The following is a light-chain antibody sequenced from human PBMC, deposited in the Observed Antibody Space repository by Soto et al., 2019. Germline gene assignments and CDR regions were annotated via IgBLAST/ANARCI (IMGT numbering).Light chain of an antibody. J-gene: IGKJ1*01. V-gene: IGKV1-5*03. CDR2: KAS. CDR1: QSISSW. Sequence: DIQMTQSPSTLSASVGDRVTITCRASQSISSWLAWYQQKPGKAPKLLIYKASSLESGVPSRFSGSESGTEFTLTISSLQPDDFATYYCQQYELYPWTFGQGTKVEIK. CDR3: QQYELYPWT.